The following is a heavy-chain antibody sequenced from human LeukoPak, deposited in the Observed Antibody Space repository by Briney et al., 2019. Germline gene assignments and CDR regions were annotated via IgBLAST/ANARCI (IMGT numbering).Heavy chain of an antibody. J-gene: IGHJ6*02. CDR3: AKVQQLVSNYYYYGMDV. CDR1: GFTFSSYG. Sequence: GRSLRLSCAASGFTFSSYGMHWVRQAPGKGLEGVAVISYDGSNKYYADSVKGRFTISRDNSKNTLYLQMNSLRAEDTAVYYCAKVQQLVSNYYYYGMDVWGQGTTVTVSS. V-gene: IGHV3-30*18. D-gene: IGHD6-13*01. CDR2: ISYDGSNK.